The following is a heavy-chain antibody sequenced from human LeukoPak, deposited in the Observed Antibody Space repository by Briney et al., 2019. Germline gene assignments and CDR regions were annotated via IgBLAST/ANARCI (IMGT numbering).Heavy chain of an antibody. CDR2: INPNSGGT. CDR1: GYTFTGYY. V-gene: IGHV1-2*02. Sequence: ASVKVSCKASGYTFTGYYMHWVRQAPGQGLEWMGWINPNSGGTNYAQKLQGRVTMTTDTSTSTAYMELRSLRSDDTAVYYCARDLPYYYDSSGFDYWGQGTLVTVSS. J-gene: IGHJ4*02. CDR3: ARDLPYYYDSSGFDY. D-gene: IGHD3-22*01.